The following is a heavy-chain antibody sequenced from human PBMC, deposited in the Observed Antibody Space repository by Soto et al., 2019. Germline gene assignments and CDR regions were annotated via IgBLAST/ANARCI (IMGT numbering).Heavy chain of an antibody. D-gene: IGHD5-12*01. V-gene: IGHV6-1*01. CDR1: GDSVSSSSVT. CDR3: VGLIGNSWLDF. Sequence: PSQALSLTCVISGDSVSSSSVTWNWIRQSPSRGLEWLGRTYYRSKWYNDYAESVKSRITINPDTSKNQFSLHLNSVTPEDTAVEYCVGLIGNSWLDFWGQGTLVTVSS. J-gene: IGHJ5*01. CDR2: TYYRSKWYN.